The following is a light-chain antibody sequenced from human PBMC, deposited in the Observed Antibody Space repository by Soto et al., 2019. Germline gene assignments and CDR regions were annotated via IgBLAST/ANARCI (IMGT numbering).Light chain of an antibody. CDR3: SSYTSRSTLDYV. Sequence: QSALTQPASVSWSPGQSITISCTGTSSDVGGYNYVSWYQQHPGKAPKLMIYEVSNRPSGVSNRFSGSKSGNTASLTISGLQAEDEADYYCSSYTSRSTLDYVFGSGTKVTVL. J-gene: IGLJ1*01. CDR2: EVS. V-gene: IGLV2-14*01. CDR1: SSDVGGYNY.